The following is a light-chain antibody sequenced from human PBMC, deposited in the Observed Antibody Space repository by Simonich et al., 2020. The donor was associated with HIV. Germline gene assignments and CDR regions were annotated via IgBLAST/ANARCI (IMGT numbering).Light chain of an antibody. J-gene: IGKJ4*01. CDR1: QSVLHTSLNKNY. CDR2: WAS. Sequence: DIVVTQSPDSLPVSLGERATINCKSSQSVLHTSLNKNYLAWYQQKQGQPPKLLIYWASTRESGVPDRFSGSGSGTLFTLTISSLQAEDVAVYYCQQYYSTPLTFGGGTKVEIK. V-gene: IGKV4-1*01. CDR3: QQYYSTPLT.